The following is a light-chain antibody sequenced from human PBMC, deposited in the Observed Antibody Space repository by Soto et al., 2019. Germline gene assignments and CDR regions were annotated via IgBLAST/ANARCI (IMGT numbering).Light chain of an antibody. Sequence: TQMTQSPSSLSASVGERVTTTCRASQGIRHDLGWYQQKPGKAPKRLIYTASSLQSGVPPRFSGSGSGTKFTLTISSLQPEDFATYYCLQNNSYPVTFGQGTKVEIK. J-gene: IGKJ1*01. V-gene: IGKV1-17*01. CDR2: TAS. CDR3: LQNNSYPVT. CDR1: QGIRHD.